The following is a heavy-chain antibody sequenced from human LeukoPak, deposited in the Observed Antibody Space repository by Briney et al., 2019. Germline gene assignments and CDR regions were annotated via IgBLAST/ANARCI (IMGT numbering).Heavy chain of an antibody. Sequence: GGSLRLSCPPPVSPPGNFGIPCAPQPPAGRLDGVACLNEDGSGKHYVDSVKGRFTISRDNAKGTLWLQMNGLRVEDTAVYYCTTAGDDYNERRVYWGQGTLVTVSS. D-gene: IGHD5-24*01. CDR1: VSPPGNFG. CDR3: TTAGDDYNERRVY. CDR2: LNEDGSGK. V-gene: IGHV3-7*01. J-gene: IGHJ4*02.